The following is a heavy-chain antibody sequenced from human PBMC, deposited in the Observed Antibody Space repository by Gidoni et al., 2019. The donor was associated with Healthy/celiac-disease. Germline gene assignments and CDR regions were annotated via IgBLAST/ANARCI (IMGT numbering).Heavy chain of an antibody. J-gene: IGHJ6*02. V-gene: IGHV4-4*07. CDR3: ARDFYYYGSGSYTLSSYYYGMDV. CDR1: GGPISRYY. D-gene: IGHD3-10*01. CDR2: IYTSGST. Sequence: QVQLQESGPGLVKPSETLSLTCTASGGPISRYYWRWIRQPAGKGLEWIGRIYTSGSTNYNPSLKSRVTMSVDTSKNQFSLKLSSVTAADTAVYYCARDFYYYGSGSYTLSSYYYGMDVWGQGTTVTVSS.